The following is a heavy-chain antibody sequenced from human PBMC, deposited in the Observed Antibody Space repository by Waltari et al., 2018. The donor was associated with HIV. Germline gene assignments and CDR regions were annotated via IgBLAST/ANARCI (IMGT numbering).Heavy chain of an antibody. D-gene: IGHD6-19*01. CDR2: ITWNSGKR. J-gene: IGHJ2*01. V-gene: IGHV3-9*01. CDR3: AREAGRTFDL. CDR1: GFTFHDYA. Sequence: EVQLVESGGDLAQPGRSLRLSCAASGFTFHDYAMHWVRHLPGKGLEWVSGITWNSGKRVYADSVKGRFTISRDNAKNSLYLQMDSLRGEDTAVYYCAREAGRTFDLWGRGTPVTVSS.